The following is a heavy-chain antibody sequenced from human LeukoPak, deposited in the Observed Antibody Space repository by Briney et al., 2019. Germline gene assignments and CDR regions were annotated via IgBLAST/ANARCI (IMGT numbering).Heavy chain of an antibody. D-gene: IGHD3-22*01. J-gene: IGHJ6*02. CDR3: ARDLSYYYDSSGYYYYYGMDV. Sequence: ASVKVSCKASGYTFTSYGISWVRQAPGQGLEWMGWISAYNGNTNYAQKLQGRVTMTTDTSTSTAYMELRSLRSDDTAVYYCARDLSYYYDSSGYYYYYGMDVWGQGTTVTVSS. CDR1: GYTFTSYG. V-gene: IGHV1-18*01. CDR2: ISAYNGNT.